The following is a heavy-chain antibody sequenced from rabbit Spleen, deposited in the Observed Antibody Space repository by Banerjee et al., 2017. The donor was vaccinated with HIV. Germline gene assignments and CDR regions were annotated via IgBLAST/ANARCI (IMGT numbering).Heavy chain of an antibody. V-gene: IGHV1S45*01. J-gene: IGHJ6*01. D-gene: IGHD8-1*01. Sequence: QEQLVESGGGLVKPEGSLKLSCTASGFSFSNKAVMCWVRQAPGKGLEWIACINAITGKAVYANWAKGRSTFSKTSSTTVTLQMTSLTVADTATYFCASDTGTSFSAYGMDLWGPGTLVTVS. CDR2: INAITGKA. CDR1: GFSFSNKAV. CDR3: ASDTGTSFSAYGMDL.